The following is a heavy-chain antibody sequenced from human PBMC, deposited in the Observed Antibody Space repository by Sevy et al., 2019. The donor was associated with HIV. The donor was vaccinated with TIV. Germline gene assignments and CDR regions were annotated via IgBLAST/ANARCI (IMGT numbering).Heavy chain of an antibody. D-gene: IGHD2-2*03. CDR3: AKDIGYCISTTCPGLVDY. V-gene: IGHV3-9*01. CDR1: GFTFDDYA. CDR2: ISWNSGTI. Sequence: GGSLRLSCAASGFTFDDYAMHWVRQAPGKGLEWVSGISWNSGTIGYAHSMKGRFTISRDNAKNSLYLQMNSLRAEDTALYYCAKDIGYCISTTCPGLVDYWGQGTLVTVSS. J-gene: IGHJ4*02.